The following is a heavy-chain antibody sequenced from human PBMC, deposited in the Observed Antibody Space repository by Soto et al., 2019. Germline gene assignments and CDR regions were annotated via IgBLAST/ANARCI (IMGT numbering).Heavy chain of an antibody. CDR2: INSDGSTT. CDR3: ARVAVGRYDFDS. Sequence: EVLLVESGGGLVQPGASLRLSCAASGFTFSNYWMHWVRQAPGKGLVWVSRINSDGSTTSYADSVKGRFTISRDNAKNTLYLQMNSLRVEDTAVYFCARVAVGRYDFDSWGQGTLVPVSS. V-gene: IGHV3-74*01. D-gene: IGHD6-19*01. J-gene: IGHJ4*02. CDR1: GFTFSNYW.